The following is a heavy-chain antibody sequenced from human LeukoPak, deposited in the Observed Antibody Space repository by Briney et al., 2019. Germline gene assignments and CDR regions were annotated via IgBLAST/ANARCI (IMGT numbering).Heavy chain of an antibody. CDR2: ISSSSSYI. CDR1: GFTFDDYG. V-gene: IGHV3-21*01. D-gene: IGHD6-19*01. Sequence: PGGSLRLSCAASGFTFDDYGMTWVRQAPGKGLEWVSSISSSSSYIYYADSVKGRFTISRDNAKNSLYLQMNSLRAEDTAVYYCARDLSGSGWDFDYWGQGTLVTVSS. CDR3: ARDLSGSGWDFDY. J-gene: IGHJ4*02.